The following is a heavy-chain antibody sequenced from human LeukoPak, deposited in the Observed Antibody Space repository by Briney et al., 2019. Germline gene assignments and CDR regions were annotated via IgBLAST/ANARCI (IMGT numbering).Heavy chain of an antibody. Sequence: GGSLRLSCAPSGFRFSFYGMHWVRQAPGKGREGVAFIQNDGSLTFYADYVQGGFNISRDNSKTTLFLQMNSLRADDTALYYCAKTSDQLLYSKFDFWGQGTLVTASS. CDR3: AKTSDQLLYSKFDF. V-gene: IGHV3-30*02. CDR2: IQNDGSLT. D-gene: IGHD2-15*01. CDR1: GFRFSFYG. J-gene: IGHJ4*02.